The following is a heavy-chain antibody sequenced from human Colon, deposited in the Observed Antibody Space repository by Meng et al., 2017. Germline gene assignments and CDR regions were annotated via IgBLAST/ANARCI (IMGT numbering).Heavy chain of an antibody. CDR2: INSDGSST. CDR3: ARGPTGLYSSDY. J-gene: IGHJ4*02. V-gene: IGHV3-74*01. D-gene: IGHD3-22*01. CDR1: GFTFSSYW. Sequence: GESLKISCAASGFTFSSYWMHWVRQAPGKGLVWVSRINSDGSSTSYADSVKGRFTISRDNAKNTLYLQMNSLRGEDTAVYYCARGPTGLYSSDYWGQGTLVTVSS.